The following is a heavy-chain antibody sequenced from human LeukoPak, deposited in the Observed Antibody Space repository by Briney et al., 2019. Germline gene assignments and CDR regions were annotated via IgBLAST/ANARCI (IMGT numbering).Heavy chain of an antibody. Sequence: PGGSLRLSCAASGFTFSSYWMSWVRQAPGKGLEWVSAISGSGGSTYYADSVKGRFTISRDNSKNTLYLQMNSLRAEDTAVYYCAKGVGYCSGGSCQQFDYWGQGTLVTVSS. CDR3: AKGVGYCSGGSCQQFDY. D-gene: IGHD2-15*01. CDR1: GFTFSSYW. J-gene: IGHJ4*02. V-gene: IGHV3-23*01. CDR2: ISGSGGST.